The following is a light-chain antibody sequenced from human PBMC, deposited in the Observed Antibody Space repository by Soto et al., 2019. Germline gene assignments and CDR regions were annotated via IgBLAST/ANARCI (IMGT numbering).Light chain of an antibody. V-gene: IGLV2-14*03. CDR2: DVS. CDR3: SSYTIPSTPWV. J-gene: IGLJ1*01. CDR1: SSDVGGYNY. Sequence: QSVLTQPTSVSGSPGQSIIISCTGTSSDVGGYNYVSWYQHHPGKAPKLMICDVSDRPSGVSNRFSGSKSGNTASLTISGLQPVDEAYYYCSSYTIPSTPWVFGTGTKVTVL.